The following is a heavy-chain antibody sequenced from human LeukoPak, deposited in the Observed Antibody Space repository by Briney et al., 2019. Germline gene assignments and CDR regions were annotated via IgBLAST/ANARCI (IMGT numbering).Heavy chain of an antibody. CDR1: GGSISSYS. V-gene: IGHV4-4*07. CDR2: IHTTGST. CDR3: AKDDHDSRGNYYHGMDV. Sequence: PSETLSLTCTVSGGSISSYSWSWIRQPAGKGLEWIGRIHTTGSTNYNPSLKSRVTMSVDTSKNQLSLRLTSVTAADTAVYYCAKDDHDSRGNYYHGMDVWGQGTTVTVSS. J-gene: IGHJ6*02. D-gene: IGHD3-22*01.